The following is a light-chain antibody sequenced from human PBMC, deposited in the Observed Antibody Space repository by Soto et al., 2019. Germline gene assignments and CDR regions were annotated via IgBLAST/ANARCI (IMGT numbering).Light chain of an antibody. CDR1: QSVSSW. Sequence: DIQMTQSPSTLSASVGDRVTITCRASQSVSSWLAWFQQKPGKAPNLLIYKASSLKSGVPLRFSGSGSGTEFTLTINSLQPDDFATYYCQQYDTYWTFGQGTKVDNK. V-gene: IGKV1-5*03. CDR3: QQYDTYWT. CDR2: KAS. J-gene: IGKJ1*01.